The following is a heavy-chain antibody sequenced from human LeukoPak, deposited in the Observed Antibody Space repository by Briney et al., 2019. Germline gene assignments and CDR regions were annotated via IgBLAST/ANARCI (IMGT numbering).Heavy chain of an antibody. Sequence: ASVKVSCKASGSTFTGYYMHWVRQAPGRGLEWMGRINPNSGGTNYAQKFQGRVTMTRDTSISTAYMELSRLRSDDTAVYYCARARDGRTLLGYWGQGTLVTVSS. CDR1: GSTFTGYY. D-gene: IGHD5-24*01. J-gene: IGHJ4*02. CDR3: ARARDGRTLLGY. V-gene: IGHV1-2*06. CDR2: INPNSGGT.